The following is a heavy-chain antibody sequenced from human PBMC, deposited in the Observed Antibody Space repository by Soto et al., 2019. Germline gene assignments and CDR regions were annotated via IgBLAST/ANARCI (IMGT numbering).Heavy chain of an antibody. V-gene: IGHV1-69*13. Sequence: SVKVSCKASGGTFSSYAIGWVRQAPGQGLEWMGGIIPIFGTANYAQKFQGRVTITADESTSTAYMELGSLRSEDTAVYYCARGREGYSSSSDISYWGQGTLVTVSS. CDR2: IIPIFGTA. CDR3: ARGREGYSSSSDISY. CDR1: GGTFSSYA. D-gene: IGHD6-6*01. J-gene: IGHJ4*02.